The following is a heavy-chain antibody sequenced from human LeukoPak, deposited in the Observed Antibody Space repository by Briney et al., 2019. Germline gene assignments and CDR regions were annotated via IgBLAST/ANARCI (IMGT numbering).Heavy chain of an antibody. CDR3: ARPRGGWFGARDAFDI. CDR1: GGSFSGYY. J-gene: IGHJ3*02. CDR2: INHSGST. D-gene: IGHD3-10*01. Sequence: PSETLSLTCAVYGGSFSGYYWSWIRQPPGKGLEWNGEINHSGSTNYNPSLKSRVTISVDTSKNQFSLKLSSVTAADTAVYYCARPRGGWFGARDAFDIWGQGTMVTVSS. V-gene: IGHV4-34*01.